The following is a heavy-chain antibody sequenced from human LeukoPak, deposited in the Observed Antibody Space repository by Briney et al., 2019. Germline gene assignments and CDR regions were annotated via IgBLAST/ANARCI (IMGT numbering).Heavy chain of an antibody. CDR1: GGSFSIYY. J-gene: IGHJ4*02. D-gene: IGHD3/OR15-3a*01. CDR2: IYYSGNT. Sequence: SETLSLTCTVSGGSFSIYYWGWIRQPPGKGLEWIGSIYYSGNTYYNASLKSQVSISIDTSKNQFSLRLTSVTAADTAVYYCARQTGSGLFILPGGQGTLVTVSS. CDR3: ARQTGSGLFILP. V-gene: IGHV4-39*01.